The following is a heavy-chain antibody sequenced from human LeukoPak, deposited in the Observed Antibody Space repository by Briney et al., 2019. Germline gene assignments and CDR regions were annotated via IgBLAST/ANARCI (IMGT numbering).Heavy chain of an antibody. Sequence: SGTLSLTCTVSGYSFTSVYYCAWIRQPPAKALEWVGIIYNSGSTSYNPSLKSRVTLSLDTSKNKFSLRLTSVTAADTAVYYCARNISGLGLYSHHAYDPAGAFDIWGQGTMVTVSS. D-gene: IGHD1-20*01. V-gene: IGHV4-38-2*02. CDR1: GYSFTSVYY. CDR2: IYNSGST. J-gene: IGHJ3*02. CDR3: ARNISGLGLYSHHAYDPAGAFDI.